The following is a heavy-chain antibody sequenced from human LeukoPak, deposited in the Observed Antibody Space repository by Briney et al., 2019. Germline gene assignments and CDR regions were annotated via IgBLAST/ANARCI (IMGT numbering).Heavy chain of an antibody. Sequence: GGSLRLSCGASGFSFSSHAMSWFRKPPGTGLEWLSSIATSGIYYTSSVKGRFTISRDDSKNMLFLQMNSLTAEDTAVYFCAREGLERHLALDSWGQGTLVTVSS. CDR1: GFSFSSHA. V-gene: IGHV3-23*01. J-gene: IGHJ4*02. D-gene: IGHD1-1*01. CDR3: AREGLERHLALDS. CDR2: IATSGI.